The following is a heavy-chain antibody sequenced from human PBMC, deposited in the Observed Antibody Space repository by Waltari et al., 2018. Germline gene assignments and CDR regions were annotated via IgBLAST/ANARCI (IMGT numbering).Heavy chain of an antibody. J-gene: IGHJ4*02. Sequence: QVQLQESGPGLVQPSETLSLTCTVSVGSLSRYYWSWMRQPPGKGLEWIGYIYYRGSTNYNPSLKSRVTISVDTSKNQFSLKLSSVTAADTAVYYCARERCSSTSCYVDYWGQGTLVTVSS. CDR2: IYYRGST. D-gene: IGHD2-2*01. CDR3: ARERCSSTSCYVDY. CDR1: VGSLSRYY. V-gene: IGHV4-59*01.